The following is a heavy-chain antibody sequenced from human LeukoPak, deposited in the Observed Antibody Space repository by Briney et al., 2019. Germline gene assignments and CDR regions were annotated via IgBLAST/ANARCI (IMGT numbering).Heavy chain of an antibody. V-gene: IGHV3-21*01. J-gene: IGHJ4*02. Sequence: GGSLRLSCAACGFTFSSYSMSWVRQAPGMGLEWVSSISSSSSYIYYADSVKGRFTISRDNAKNSLYLQMNSLRAEDTAVYYCARERGNYGDYWGQGTLVTVSS. CDR1: GFTFSSYS. D-gene: IGHD3-10*01. CDR2: ISSSSSYI. CDR3: ARERGNYGDY.